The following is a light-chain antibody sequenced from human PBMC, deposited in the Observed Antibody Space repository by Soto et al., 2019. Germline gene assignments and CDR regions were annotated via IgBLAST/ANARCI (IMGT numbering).Light chain of an antibody. Sequence: QSVLTQPPSASGTPGQRVTISCSGSSSNVGSSTVSWYQQLPGTAPKVLIYSDGQRPSGVPDRFSGSRSGSSASLAISGLQSGDEGDYYCASWEDSLNGWVIGGGTKLTVL. CDR3: ASWEDSLNGWV. CDR2: SDG. J-gene: IGLJ3*02. CDR1: SSNVGSST. V-gene: IGLV1-44*01.